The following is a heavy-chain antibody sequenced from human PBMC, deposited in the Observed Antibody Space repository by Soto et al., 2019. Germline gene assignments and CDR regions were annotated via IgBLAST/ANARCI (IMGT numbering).Heavy chain of an antibody. CDR3: VRHNFDYGDYFLDF. Sequence: GESLKISCRVSGYKINTYWIGWVRQMPGRGLDWMGIIYPADSDARYSPSFQGQVTISADKSISTAYLQWSSLKASDSAIYYCVRHNFDYGDYFLDFWGQGTLVTVSS. J-gene: IGHJ4*02. CDR2: IYPADSDA. CDR1: GYKINTYW. V-gene: IGHV5-51*01. D-gene: IGHD4-17*01.